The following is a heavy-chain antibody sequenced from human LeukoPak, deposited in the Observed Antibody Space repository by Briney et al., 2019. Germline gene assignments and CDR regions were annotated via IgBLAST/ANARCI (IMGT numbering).Heavy chain of an antibody. CDR3: ANARRGVAFDI. V-gene: IGHV3-23*01. Sequence: GGSLRLSCAASGFTFSSYAMSWFRQAPGKGLEWVSAISGSGGSTYYADSVKGRFTISRDNSKNTLYLQMNSLRAEDTTVYYCANARRGVAFDIGSQGTTVTVSS. CDR1: GFTFSSYA. J-gene: IGHJ3*02. D-gene: IGHD3-10*01. CDR2: ISGSGGST.